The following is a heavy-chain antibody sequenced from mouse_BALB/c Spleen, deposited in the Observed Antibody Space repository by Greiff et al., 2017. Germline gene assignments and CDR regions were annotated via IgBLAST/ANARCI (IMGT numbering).Heavy chain of an antibody. CDR1: GYTFTIYV. D-gene: IGHD2-3*01. V-gene: IGHV1-14*01. CDR3: ARPDGYYVRYFDV. CDR2: INPYNDGT. J-gene: IGHJ1*01. Sequence: VQLQQSGPELVKPGASVKMSCKASGYTFTIYVMHWVKQKPGQGLEWIGYINPYNDGTKYNEKFKGKATLTSDKSSSTAYMELSSLTSEDSAVYYCARPDGYYVRYFDVWGAGTTVTVSS.